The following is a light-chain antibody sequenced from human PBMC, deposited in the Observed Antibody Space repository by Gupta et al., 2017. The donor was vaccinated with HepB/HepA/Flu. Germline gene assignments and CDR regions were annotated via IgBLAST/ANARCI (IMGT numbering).Light chain of an antibody. CDR1: EDISYY. CDR2: DTS. Sequence: DTQMTQSPSSLSASVGDRVTLTCQASEDISYYLNWYQHKPGEAPSHVIYDTSKLETGVSSRFTGSGSGTDFTLTISTLEPEDFATYYCQQYDNLPFTFGPGTKMDMK. V-gene: IGKV1-33*01. CDR3: QQYDNLPFT. J-gene: IGKJ3*01.